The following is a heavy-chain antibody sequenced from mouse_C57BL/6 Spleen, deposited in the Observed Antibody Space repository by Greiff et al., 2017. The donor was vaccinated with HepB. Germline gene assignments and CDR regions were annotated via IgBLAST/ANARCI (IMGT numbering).Heavy chain of an antibody. CDR2: IYPGSGNT. V-gene: IGHV1-76*01. D-gene: IGHD1-1*01. Sequence: VQLQQSGAELVRPGASVKLSCKASGYTFTDYYINWVKQRPGQGLEWIARIYPGSGNTYYNEKFKGKATLTAEKYSSTAYMQISSLTSEDAAVYFCAIYSAGSSYFDNWGQGTTLTVSS. CDR1: GYTFTDYY. J-gene: IGHJ2*01. CDR3: AIYSAGSSYFDN.